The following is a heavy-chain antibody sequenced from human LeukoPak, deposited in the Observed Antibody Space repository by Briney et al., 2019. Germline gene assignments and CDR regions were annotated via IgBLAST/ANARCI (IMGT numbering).Heavy chain of an antibody. D-gene: IGHD3-3*01. V-gene: IGHV4-34*01. Sequence: PSETLSLTCAVYGGSFSGYYWSWIRQPPGEGLEWIGEINHSGSTDYNPSLKSRVTISVDTSKNQFSLKLSSVTAADTAVYYCARVEAKVDFWSVYRGKNWFDPWGQGTLVTVSS. CDR2: INHSGST. CDR1: GGSFSGYY. J-gene: IGHJ5*02. CDR3: ARVEAKVDFWSVYRGKNWFDP.